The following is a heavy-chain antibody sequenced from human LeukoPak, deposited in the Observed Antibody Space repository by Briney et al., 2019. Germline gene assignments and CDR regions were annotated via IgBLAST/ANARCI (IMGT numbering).Heavy chain of an antibody. J-gene: IGHJ3*02. CDR2: IYPGDSDT. CDR1: GYSFTSYW. V-gene: IGHV5-51*01. Sequence: GESLKISCKGSGYSFTSYWIGWVRQMPGKGLEWMGIIYPGDSDTRYSPSFQGQVTISADKSISTAYLQWSSLKASDTAMYYCARQIVVVPAAISAGVGAFDIWGQGTMVIVSS. D-gene: IGHD2-2*01. CDR3: ARQIVVVPAAISAGVGAFDI.